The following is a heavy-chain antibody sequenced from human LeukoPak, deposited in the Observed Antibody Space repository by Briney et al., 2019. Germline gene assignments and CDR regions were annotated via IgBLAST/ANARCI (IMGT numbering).Heavy chain of an antibody. CDR1: GFTFSSYS. CDR2: ISSSSSYI. Sequence: GGSLRLSCAASGFTFSSYSMNWVRQAPGKELEWVSSISSSSSYIYYADSVKGRFTISRDNAKNSLYLQMNSLRAEDTAVYYCTRDLMDYDVSTGLHHYYMDVWGQGTTVTVSS. J-gene: IGHJ6*02. CDR3: TRDLMDYDVSTGLHHYYMDV. D-gene: IGHD3-9*01. V-gene: IGHV3-21*01.